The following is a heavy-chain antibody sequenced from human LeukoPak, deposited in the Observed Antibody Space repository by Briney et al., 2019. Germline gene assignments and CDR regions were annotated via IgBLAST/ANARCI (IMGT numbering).Heavy chain of an antibody. CDR1: GFTFSDYY. CDR2: ISSSSSYT. J-gene: IGHJ4*02. V-gene: IGHV3-11*06. CDR3: AREFSHYYGSGSYRYYFDY. Sequence: GGSLRLSCAASGFTFSDYYRSWIRQAPGKGLEWVSYISSSSSYTNYADSVKDRFTISRDNAKNSLYLQMNSLRAEDTAVYYCAREFSHYYGSGSYRYYFDYWGQGTLVTVSS. D-gene: IGHD3-10*01.